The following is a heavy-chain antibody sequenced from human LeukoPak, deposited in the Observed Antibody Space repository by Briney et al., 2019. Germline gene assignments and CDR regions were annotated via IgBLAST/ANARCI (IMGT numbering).Heavy chain of an antibody. V-gene: IGHV4-39*07. CDR3: ARGPYSYDSSGAFDI. CDR1: GGSISSSSYY. J-gene: IGHJ3*02. D-gene: IGHD3-22*01. CDR2: IYYSGST. Sequence: PSETLSLTCTVSGGSISSSSYYWGWIRQPPGKGLEWIGSIYYSGSTNYNPSLKSRVTISVDASKNQFSLKLSSVTAADTAVYFCARGPYSYDSSGAFDIWGQGTMVTVSS.